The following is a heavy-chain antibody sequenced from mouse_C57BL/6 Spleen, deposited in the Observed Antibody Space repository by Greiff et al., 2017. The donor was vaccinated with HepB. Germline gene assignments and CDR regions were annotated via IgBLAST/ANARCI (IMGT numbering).Heavy chain of an antibody. V-gene: IGHV2-2*01. D-gene: IGHD2-4*01. Sequence: QVQLKESGPGLVQPSQSLSITCTVSGFSLTSYGVHWVRQSPGKGLEWLGVIWSGGSKDYNAAFISRLSISKDNSKSQVFFKMNSLQADDTAIYYCARSPAYYDSSWFAYWGQGTLVTVSA. CDR1: GFSLTSYG. J-gene: IGHJ3*01. CDR3: ARSPAYYDSSWFAY. CDR2: IWSGGSK.